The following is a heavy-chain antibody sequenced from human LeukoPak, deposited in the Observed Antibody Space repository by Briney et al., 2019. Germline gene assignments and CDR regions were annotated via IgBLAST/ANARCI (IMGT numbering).Heavy chain of an antibody. CDR2: ISYDGSNK. D-gene: IGHD3-9*01. V-gene: IGHV3-30-3*01. CDR1: GFTFSSYA. J-gene: IGHJ4*02. Sequence: GRSLRLSCAASGFTFSSYAMRWVRQAPGKGLEWVAVISYDGSNKYYADSVKGRFTISRDNSKNTLYLQMNSLRAEDTAVYYCARESPSFEYFDYWGQGTLVTVSS. CDR3: ARESPSFEYFDY.